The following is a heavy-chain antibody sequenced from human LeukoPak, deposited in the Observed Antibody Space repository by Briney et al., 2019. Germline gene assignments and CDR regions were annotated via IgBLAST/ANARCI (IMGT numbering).Heavy chain of an antibody. CDR1: GFSLSNRGVG. V-gene: IGHV2-5*01. Sequence: SGPTLVNPTQTLTLTCTFSGFSLSNRGVGVGWIRQPPGKALEWLALIYWNDDKRYSPSLKSRLTITKDTSKNQVVLTMTNMDPVDTATYYCAHTGGGYYDSSGPQAFDIWGQGKMVTVSS. CDR2: IYWNDDK. J-gene: IGHJ3*02. CDR3: AHTGGGYYDSSGPQAFDI. D-gene: IGHD3-22*01.